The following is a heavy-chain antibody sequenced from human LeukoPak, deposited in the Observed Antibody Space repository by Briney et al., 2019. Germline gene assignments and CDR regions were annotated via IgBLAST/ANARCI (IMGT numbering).Heavy chain of an antibody. V-gene: IGHV1-2*02. Sequence: ASVKVSCKASGYTFTGYYMHWVRQAPGQGLEWMGWINPNSGGTNYAQKFQGRVTMTRDTSISTAYMELSRLRSDDTAVYYCARRACSGGSCYSYYFDYWGQGTLVTVSS. CDR3: ARRACSGGSCYSYYFDY. D-gene: IGHD2-15*01. CDR1: GYTFTGYY. J-gene: IGHJ4*02. CDR2: INPNSGGT.